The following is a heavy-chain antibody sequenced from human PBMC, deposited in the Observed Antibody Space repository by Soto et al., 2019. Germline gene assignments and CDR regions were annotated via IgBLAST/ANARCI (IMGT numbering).Heavy chain of an antibody. D-gene: IGHD4-17*01. Sequence: ASVKVSCKASGGTFSSYAISWVRQAPGQGLEWMGGIIPIFGTANYAQKFQGRVTITADESTSTAYMELSSLRSEDTAVYYCARDVGDYGDYYGMDVWGQGTTVTVSS. CDR1: GGTFSSYA. J-gene: IGHJ6*02. CDR3: ARDVGDYGDYYGMDV. V-gene: IGHV1-69*13. CDR2: IIPIFGTA.